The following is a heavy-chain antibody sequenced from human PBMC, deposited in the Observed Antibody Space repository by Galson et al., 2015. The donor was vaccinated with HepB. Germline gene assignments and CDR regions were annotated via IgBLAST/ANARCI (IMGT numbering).Heavy chain of an antibody. CDR2: INTNTGNP. Sequence: SVKVSCKASGYTFTSYAMNWVRQAPGQGLEWMGWINTNTGNPTYAQGFTGQFVFSLDTSVSTAYLQISSLKAEDTAVYYCARDRPAEYSSGWYTIYYYGMDVWGQGTTVTVSS. V-gene: IGHV7-4-1*02. CDR3: ARDRPAEYSSGWYTIYYYGMDV. J-gene: IGHJ6*02. D-gene: IGHD6-19*01. CDR1: GYTFTSYA.